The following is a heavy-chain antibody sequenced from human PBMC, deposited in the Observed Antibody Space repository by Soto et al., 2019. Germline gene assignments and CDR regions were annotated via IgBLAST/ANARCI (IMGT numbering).Heavy chain of an antibody. V-gene: IGHV4-39*01. Sequence: GWIRQPPGKGLEWIGSIYYSGSTYYNPSLKSRVTISVDTSKNQFSLKLSSVTAADTAMYYCARHLAVAARYGMDVWGQGTTVTVSS. CDR3: ARHLAVAARYGMDV. J-gene: IGHJ6*02. D-gene: IGHD6-19*01. CDR2: IYYSGST.